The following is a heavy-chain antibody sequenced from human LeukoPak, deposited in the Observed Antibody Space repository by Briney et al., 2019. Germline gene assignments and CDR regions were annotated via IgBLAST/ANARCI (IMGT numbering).Heavy chain of an antibody. CDR3: ARESVLRFLEWPDTDYGMDV. CDR1: GYTFTSYG. V-gene: IGHV1-18*01. Sequence: ASVKVSCKASGYTFTSYGISWVRQAPGQGLEWTGWISAYNGNTNYAQKLQGRVTMTTDTSTSTAYMELRSLRSDDTAVYYCARESVLRFLEWPDTDYGMDVWGQGTTVTVSS. J-gene: IGHJ6*02. D-gene: IGHD3-3*01. CDR2: ISAYNGNT.